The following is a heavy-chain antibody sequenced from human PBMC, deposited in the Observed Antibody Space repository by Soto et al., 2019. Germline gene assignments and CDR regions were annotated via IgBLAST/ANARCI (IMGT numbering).Heavy chain of an antibody. V-gene: IGHV1-8*01. CDR2: MNPNSGNT. CDR3: ARVSGYDLNYYYYGMDV. Sequence: ASVKVSCKASGYTFTSYDINCVRQATGQGLEWMGWMNPNSGNTGYAQKFQGRVTMTRNTSISTAYMELSSLRSEDTAVYYCARVSGYDLNYYYYGMDVWGQGTTVTVSS. CDR1: GYTFTSYD. D-gene: IGHD5-12*01. J-gene: IGHJ6*02.